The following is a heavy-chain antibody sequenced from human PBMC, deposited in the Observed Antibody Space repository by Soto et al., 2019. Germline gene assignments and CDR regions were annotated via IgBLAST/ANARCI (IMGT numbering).Heavy chain of an antibody. CDR3: ARQMFIGGMDV. CDR1: GASISSYY. D-gene: IGHD2-15*01. CDR2: IYYSGST. J-gene: IGHJ6*02. V-gene: IGHV4-59*08. Sequence: SDTLPHTCTVSGASISSYYWSWVRQPPGKGLEWIGYIYYSGSTNYNPSLKSRVTISVDTSKNQFSLRLSSVTAADTAVYHCARQMFIGGMDVWGQGTTVT.